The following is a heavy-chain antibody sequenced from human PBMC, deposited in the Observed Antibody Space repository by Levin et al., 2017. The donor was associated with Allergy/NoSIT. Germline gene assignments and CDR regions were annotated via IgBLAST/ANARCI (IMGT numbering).Heavy chain of an antibody. Sequence: GGSLRLSCAASGFTFSSYGMHWVRQAPGKGLEWVAVISYDGSNKYYADSVKGRFTISRDNSKNTLYLQMNSLRAEDTAVYYCAKSSHYYDSSGGGDGMDVWGQGTTVTVSS. V-gene: IGHV3-30*18. CDR2: ISYDGSNK. CDR3: AKSSHYYDSSGGGDGMDV. D-gene: IGHD3-22*01. CDR1: GFTFSSYG. J-gene: IGHJ6*02.